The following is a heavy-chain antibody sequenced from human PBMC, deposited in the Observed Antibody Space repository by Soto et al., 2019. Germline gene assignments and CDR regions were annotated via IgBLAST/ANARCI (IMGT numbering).Heavy chain of an antibody. CDR1: GGTFSSYA. CDR3: AREWDLGYWSSNRCSVTGGWFDP. Sequence: QVQLVQSGAEVKKPGSSVKVSCKASGGTFSSYAISWVRQAPGQGLEWMGGIIPIFGTANYAQKFQGRVTITAYESTSTAYMELTSLRSEDTAVEYCAREWDLGYWSSNRCSVTGGWFDPWGQGTQVTVSS. CDR2: IIPIFGTA. D-gene: IGHD2-2*01. J-gene: IGHJ5*02. V-gene: IGHV1-69*01.